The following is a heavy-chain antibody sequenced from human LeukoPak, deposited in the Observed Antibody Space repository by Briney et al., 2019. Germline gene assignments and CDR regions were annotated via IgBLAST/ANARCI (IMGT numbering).Heavy chain of an antibody. CDR1: GYSFISYW. Sequence: GESLKISCKGSGYSFISYWIGWVRQRPGKGQEWMGIIYPGDSDARYSPAFEGQVTMSADKSITTAYLQWSNLKASDTAIYYCARQVFEYSSSQDGFDIWGQGTMVAVSS. J-gene: IGHJ3*02. CDR3: ARQVFEYSSSQDGFDI. V-gene: IGHV5-51*01. D-gene: IGHD6-6*01. CDR2: IYPGDSDA.